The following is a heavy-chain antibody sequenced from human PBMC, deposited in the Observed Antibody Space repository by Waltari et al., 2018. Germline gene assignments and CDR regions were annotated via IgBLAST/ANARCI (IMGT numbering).Heavy chain of an antibody. V-gene: IGHV4-39*02. D-gene: IGHD6-25*01. J-gene: IGHJ5*02. Sequence: QLQLQESGPGLVKPSETLSLTCSVSGGSISDNYFYWGWIRQSPGRELEWIGGISYGGTTQYNPSIESRVTILLDTSKNQFSLKVRSVTAADTAIYFCAREAASTSKWFDPWGQGILVTVSS. CDR3: AREAASTSKWFDP. CDR1: GGSISDNYFY. CDR2: ISYGGTT.